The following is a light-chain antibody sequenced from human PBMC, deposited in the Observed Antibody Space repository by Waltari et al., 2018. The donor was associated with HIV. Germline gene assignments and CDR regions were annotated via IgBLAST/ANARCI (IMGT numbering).Light chain of an antibody. CDR3: STYDSRLSAVV. CDR1: TANIGRNY. J-gene: IGLJ2*01. V-gene: IGLV1-51*01. CDR2: NNN. Sequence: SVLTQPPSVSAAPGQKVTISCSGSTANIGRNYVSWYKQLPGTATKHLISNNNKRPSGIPARYPEAKSGTSATLGNTEKQKRDEADYNGSTYDSRLSAVVFSGGTKLTV.